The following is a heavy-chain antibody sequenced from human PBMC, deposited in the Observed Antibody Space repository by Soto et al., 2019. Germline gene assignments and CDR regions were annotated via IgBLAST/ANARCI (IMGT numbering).Heavy chain of an antibody. D-gene: IGHD3-22*01. V-gene: IGHV3-30-3*01. CDR1: GFTFSSYA. CDR3: AREYAGLDDSSGYLDY. J-gene: IGHJ4*02. Sequence: QVQLVESGGGVVQPGRSLRLSCAASGFTFSSYAMHWVRQAPGKGLEWVAVISYDGSNKYYADSVKGRFTISRDNSKNTRYLQMNSLRAEDTAVYYCAREYAGLDDSSGYLDYWGQGTLVTVSS. CDR2: ISYDGSNK.